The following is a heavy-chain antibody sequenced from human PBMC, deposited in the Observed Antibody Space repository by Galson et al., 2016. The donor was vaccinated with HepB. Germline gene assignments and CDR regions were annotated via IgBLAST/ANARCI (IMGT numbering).Heavy chain of an antibody. D-gene: IGHD3-10*01. V-gene: IGHV3-23*01. J-gene: IGHJ4*02. Sequence: SLRLSCAASGFTFSMYGMSWVRQAPGKGLEWVSSISGSRGSTYYADFVKGRFIISRDNSKNTVYLQMSSLRVDDTAVYYCAKVGWREYDGYWGQGTLVTVSS. CDR3: AKVGWREYDGY. CDR1: GFTFSMYG. CDR2: ISGSRGST.